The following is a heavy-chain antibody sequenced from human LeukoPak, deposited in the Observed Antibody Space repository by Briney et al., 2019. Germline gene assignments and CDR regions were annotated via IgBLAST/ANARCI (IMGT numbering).Heavy chain of an antibody. CDR2: IYTDGST. D-gene: IGHD3-3*01. V-gene: IGHV4-4*07. J-gene: IGHJ5*02. Sequence: SETLSLTCTVSGGSISSYYWSWIRQPAGKGLEWIGRIYTDGSTNHNPSLKSRVTMSVDTSKNQISLKLSSVTAADTAVYYCARTTFRSGYRQNNWFDPWGQGTLVTVSS. CDR3: ARTTFRSGYRQNNWFDP. CDR1: GGSISSYY.